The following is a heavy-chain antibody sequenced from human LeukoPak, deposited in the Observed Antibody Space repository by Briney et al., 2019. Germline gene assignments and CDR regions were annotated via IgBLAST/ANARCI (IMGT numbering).Heavy chain of an antibody. J-gene: IGHJ3*02. CDR3: AREAYCSSTSCPTHAFDI. D-gene: IGHD2-2*01. CDR2: ISYSGST. CDR1: GGSISTYY. Sequence: SETLSLTCTVSGGSISTYYWSWIRQSPGKGLEWIGYISYSGSTNYNPSLKSRVTISVDTSKNQLSLKLSSVTTADTAVYYCAREAYCSSTSCPTHAFDIWGQGTMVTVSS. V-gene: IGHV4-59*13.